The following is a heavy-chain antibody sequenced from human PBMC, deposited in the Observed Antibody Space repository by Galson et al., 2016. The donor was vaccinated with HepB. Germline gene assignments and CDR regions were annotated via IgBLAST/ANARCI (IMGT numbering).Heavy chain of an antibody. D-gene: IGHD6-13*01. J-gene: IGHJ4*02. Sequence: SLRLSCAASGFTVGNNYMSWVRQAPGKGLEWVSLIYSGGNTLYADSVKGRFSISRDKSKNTLYLQMNRLSAEDTAVYYCARNPGASTWGWGQGTLVTVAS. CDR1: GFTVGNNY. V-gene: IGHV3-66*01. CDR2: IYSGGNT. CDR3: ARNPGASTWG.